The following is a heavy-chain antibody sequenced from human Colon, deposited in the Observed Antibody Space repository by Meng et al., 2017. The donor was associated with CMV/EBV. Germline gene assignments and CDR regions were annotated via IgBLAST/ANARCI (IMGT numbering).Heavy chain of an antibody. CDR3: ARVNFDYYYFHY. Sequence: GESLKISCAASGFTFSSYEMNWVRQAPGKGLEWVSYVSGSGGTTHYADSVKGRFTISRDNADNSLYLQMNNLRAEDTGVYYCARVNFDYYYFHYWGQGTLVTVSS. CDR1: GFTFSSYE. D-gene: IGHD2/OR15-2a*01. CDR2: VSGSGGTT. V-gene: IGHV3-48*03. J-gene: IGHJ4*02.